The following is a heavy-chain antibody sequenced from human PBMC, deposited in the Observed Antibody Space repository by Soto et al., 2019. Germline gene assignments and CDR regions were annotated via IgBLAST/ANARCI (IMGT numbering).Heavy chain of an antibody. CDR3: ARSVAAAAYYYYGMDV. CDR2: INPNSGGT. V-gene: IGHV1-2*04. CDR1: GYTLTGYY. J-gene: IGHJ6*02. D-gene: IGHD6-13*01. Sequence: SVKVSCKASGYTLTGYYMHWVRQAPGQGLEWMGWINPNSGGTNYAQKFQGWVTMTRDTSISTAYMELSRLRSDDTAVYYCARSVAAAAYYYYGMDVWGQGTTVTVSS.